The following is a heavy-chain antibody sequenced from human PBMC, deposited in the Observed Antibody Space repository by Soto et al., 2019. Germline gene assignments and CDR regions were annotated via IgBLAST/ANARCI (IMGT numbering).Heavy chain of an antibody. V-gene: IGHV1-69*13. CDR2: IIPIFGTA. D-gene: IGHD6-13*01. CDR1: GYIFTNFG. CDR3: ARESGSWYPY. J-gene: IGHJ4*02. Sequence: ASVEVSCTASGYIFTNFGIGWVRQAPGQGLEWMGGIIPIFGTANYAQKFQGRVTITADESTSTAYMELSSLRSEDTAVYYCARESGSWYPYWGQGTLVTVSS.